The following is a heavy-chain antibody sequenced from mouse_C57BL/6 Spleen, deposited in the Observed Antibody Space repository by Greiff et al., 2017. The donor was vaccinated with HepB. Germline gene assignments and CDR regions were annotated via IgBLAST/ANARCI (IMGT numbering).Heavy chain of an antibody. CDR2: IDPETGGT. J-gene: IGHJ3*01. Sequence: QVQLQQPGAELVRPGASVTLSCKASGYTFTDYEMHWVKQTPVHGLEWIGAIDPETGGTAYNQKFKGKAILTADKSSSTAYMELRSLTSEDSAVYYCTRKDYGPFAYWGQGTLVTVSA. CDR1: GYTFTDYE. V-gene: IGHV1-15*01. D-gene: IGHD1-1*01. CDR3: TRKDYGPFAY.